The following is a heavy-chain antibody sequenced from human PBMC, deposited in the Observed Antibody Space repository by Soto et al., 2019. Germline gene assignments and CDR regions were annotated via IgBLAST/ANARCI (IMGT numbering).Heavy chain of an antibody. Sequence: EVQLLESGGGLVQPGGSLRLSCAASGFTFSSYAMRWVRQAPGKGLEWVSAISDSGGSTYYAASVKGRFTISRDTSKNTLYLKMNSLRAENTAVYYCAKDRLRGYSYFDYWGQGTLVTGSS. V-gene: IGHV3-23*01. D-gene: IGHD5-18*01. CDR1: GFTFSSYA. J-gene: IGHJ4*02. CDR2: ISDSGGST. CDR3: AKDRLRGYSYFDY.